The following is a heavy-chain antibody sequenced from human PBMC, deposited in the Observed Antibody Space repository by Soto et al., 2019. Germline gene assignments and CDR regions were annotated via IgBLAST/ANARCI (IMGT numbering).Heavy chain of an antibody. CDR1: GYTFTTYG. CDR2: ISTYNGNI. J-gene: IGHJ4*02. Sequence: QVQLVQSGAEVKKPGASVKVSCRASGYTFTTYGISWVRQAPGQGLEWMGWISTYNGNIKYVQKLQDRVTMTTDTSARTAYMELRGLRSDDTAMDYCARHPAGEGSYFDYWGQGTLVTVSS. V-gene: IGHV1-18*01. CDR3: ARHPAGEGSYFDY. D-gene: IGHD3-10*01.